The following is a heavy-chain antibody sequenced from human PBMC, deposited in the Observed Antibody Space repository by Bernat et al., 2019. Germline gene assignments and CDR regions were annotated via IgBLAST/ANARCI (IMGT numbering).Heavy chain of an antibody. CDR1: GFTFNTLW. CDR2: INSDGSYT. J-gene: IGHJ4*02. Sequence: EVQLVESGGGLVQPGGSLRLSCAASGFTFNTLWMYWVRQAPGKGLVWVSRINSDGSYTTYADSVKGRFTISRDNAKNTLYLQMNSLGAEDTAVYYCARGGVTFGGVIAQWGQGTLVTVSS. CDR3: ARGGVTFGGVIAQ. D-gene: IGHD3-16*02. V-gene: IGHV3-74*01.